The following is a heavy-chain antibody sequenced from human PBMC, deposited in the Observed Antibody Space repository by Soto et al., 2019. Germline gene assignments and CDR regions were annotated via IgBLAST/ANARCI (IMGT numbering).Heavy chain of an antibody. D-gene: IGHD6-6*01. CDR2: IYYSGST. Sequence: PSGTLSLTCTVSGGSLSRSSYYWGWVRPPPGEGAGWIGSIYYSGSTYYNPSLKSRVTISVDTSKNQFSLKLSSVTAADTAVYYCARLCIAARLKAYYYYYGMDVWGQGTTVTVSS. CDR1: GGSLSRSSYY. V-gene: IGHV4-39*01. CDR3: ARLCIAARLKAYYYYYGMDV. J-gene: IGHJ6*02.